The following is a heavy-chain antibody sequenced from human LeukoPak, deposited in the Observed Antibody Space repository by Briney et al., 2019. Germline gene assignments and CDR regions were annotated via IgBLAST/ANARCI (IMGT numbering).Heavy chain of an antibody. Sequence: GVSLRLSCAASGFTFSSYAMSWVRQPPGNGLEWVSAISGSGGSTYYADSVKGRFTISRDNSKNTLYLQMNSLRAEDTAVYYCAKDRIVVVPAASTVDYWGQGTLVTVSS. D-gene: IGHD2-2*01. CDR1: GFTFSSYA. CDR3: AKDRIVVVPAASTVDY. J-gene: IGHJ4*02. CDR2: ISGSGGST. V-gene: IGHV3-23*01.